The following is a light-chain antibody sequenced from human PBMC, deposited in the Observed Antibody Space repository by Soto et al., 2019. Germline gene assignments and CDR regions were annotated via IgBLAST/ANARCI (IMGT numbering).Light chain of an antibody. J-gene: IGKJ2*01. V-gene: IGKV4-1*01. CDR2: WAS. CDR1: QSVLYNSNNKNY. CDR3: QQYYSIPHT. Sequence: DIVMTQSPDSLAVSLGERATINCKSSQSVLYNSNNKNYLVWFQQKPGQSPKLLIYWASTRESGVPDRFSGSGSGTDFTLTISSLQAEDVAVYYCQQYYSIPHTFGQGTKLEIK.